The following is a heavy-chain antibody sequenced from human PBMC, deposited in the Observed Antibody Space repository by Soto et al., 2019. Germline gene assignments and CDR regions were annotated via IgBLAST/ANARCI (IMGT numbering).Heavy chain of an antibody. CDR2: ISGTGYTT. CDR3: AKEGHYDASGLDALDI. CDR1: GFTFRFA. D-gene: IGHD3-22*01. V-gene: IGHV3-23*01. J-gene: IGHJ3*02. Sequence: EMQLLESGGNLVQPGGSLRLSCAASGFTFRFAMSWVRQAPGKGLEWVSSISGTGYTTYYADSVKGRFTISRDNSNNTLYLQMRSLRAEDTASYYCAKEGHYDASGLDALDIWGQGTMVTVFS.